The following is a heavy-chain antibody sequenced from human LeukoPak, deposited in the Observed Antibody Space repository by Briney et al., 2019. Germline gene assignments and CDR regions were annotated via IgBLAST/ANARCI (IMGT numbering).Heavy chain of an antibody. CDR3: ARGAGQWLVPDY. CDR1: GGSVSSANSY. Sequence: SETLSLTCSVSGGSVSSANSYWSWLRQPPGKGLEWIGYIYYSGSTNYNPSLKSRVTISVDTSKHQFSLKLSSVTAADTAVYYCARGAGQWLVPDYWGQGTLVTVSS. CDR2: IYYSGST. J-gene: IGHJ4*02. V-gene: IGHV4-61*01. D-gene: IGHD6-19*01.